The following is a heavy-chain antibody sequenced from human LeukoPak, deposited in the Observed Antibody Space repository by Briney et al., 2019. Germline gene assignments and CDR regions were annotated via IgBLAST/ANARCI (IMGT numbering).Heavy chain of an antibody. V-gene: IGHV3-7*03. D-gene: IGHD6-13*01. CDR1: GFTFSSYG. J-gene: IGHJ4*02. CDR3: ASSSIAAAGER. CDR2: IKQDGSEK. Sequence: GSLRLSCAASGFTFSSYGMHWVRQAPGKGLEWVANIKQDGSEKYYVDSVKGRFTISRDNAKNSLYLQMNSLRAEDTAVYYCASSSIAAAGERWGQGTLVTVSS.